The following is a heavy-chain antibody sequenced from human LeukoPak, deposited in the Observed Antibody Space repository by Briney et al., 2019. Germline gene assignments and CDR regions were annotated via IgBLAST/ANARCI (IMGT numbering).Heavy chain of an antibody. CDR3: VRSLDY. CDR1: GFPFSTYT. Sequence: GGSLRLSCAASGFPFSTYTMNWVRQAPGKGLEWVSVITGSGGFTQYADSVKGRFTISRDNSKNTVYLQMNSLRVEDTALYYCVRSLDYWGQGTLVTVSS. CDR2: ITGSGGFT. J-gene: IGHJ4*02. V-gene: IGHV3-23*01.